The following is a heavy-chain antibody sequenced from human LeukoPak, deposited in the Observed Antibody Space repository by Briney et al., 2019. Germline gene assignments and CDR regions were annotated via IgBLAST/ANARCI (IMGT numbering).Heavy chain of an antibody. D-gene: IGHD3-10*01. CDR2: INHSGST. J-gene: IGHJ4*02. CDR3: ARRRSGSYGLDRYYFDY. CDR1: GGSFSGYY. V-gene: IGHV4-34*01. Sequence: SETLSLTCAVYGGSFSGYYWSWIRQPPGKGLEWIGEINHSGSTNYNPSLKSRVTISVDTSKNQFSLKLSSVTAADTAVYYCARRRSGSYGLDRYYFDYWGQGTLVTVSS.